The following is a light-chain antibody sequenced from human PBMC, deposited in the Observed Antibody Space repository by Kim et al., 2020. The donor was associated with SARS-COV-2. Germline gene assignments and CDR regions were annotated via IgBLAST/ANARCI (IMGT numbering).Light chain of an antibody. CDR3: QQYSSAPDN. J-gene: IGKJ2*01. CDR1: QSVRGRY. CDR2: GAS. V-gene: IGKV3-20*01. Sequence: EIVLTQSPGTLSLSPGERATLSCRASQSVRGRYLAWYQQKPGQAPRLLIYGASNRATGIPDRFSGIGSGTDFTLTISRLEPEDFAVYYCQQYSSAPDNFGQGTKLEF.